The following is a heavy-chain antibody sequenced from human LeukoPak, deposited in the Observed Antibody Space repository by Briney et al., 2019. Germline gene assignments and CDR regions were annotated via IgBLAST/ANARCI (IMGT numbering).Heavy chain of an antibody. Sequence: GGSLRLSCAASGFTFTHYGMNWVRQPPGKGLEWVSGIRANGETTYYADSVRGRFTISRDNSRSMVWLQMNSLTAEDTAMYYCGGDLNWGAFDIRGLGTLVTVSS. J-gene: IGHJ3*02. V-gene: IGHV3-23*01. CDR1: GFTFTHYG. CDR3: GGDLNWGAFDI. CDR2: IRANGETT. D-gene: IGHD7-27*01.